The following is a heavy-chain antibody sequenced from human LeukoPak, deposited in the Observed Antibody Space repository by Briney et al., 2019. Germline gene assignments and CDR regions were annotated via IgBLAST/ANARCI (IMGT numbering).Heavy chain of an antibody. Sequence: PSETLSLTCAVYGGSFSGYYWSWIRQPPGKGLEWIGEINHSGSTNYNPSLNSRVTISVDTSKNQFSLKLSSVTAADTAVYYCARDSLLYYAFDIWGHGTMVTVSS. V-gene: IGHV4-34*01. J-gene: IGHJ3*02. D-gene: IGHD3-10*01. CDR2: INHSGST. CDR1: GGSFSGYY. CDR3: ARDSLLYYAFDI.